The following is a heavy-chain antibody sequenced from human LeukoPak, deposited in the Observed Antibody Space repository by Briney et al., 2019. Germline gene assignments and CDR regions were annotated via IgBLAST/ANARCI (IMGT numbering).Heavy chain of an antibody. CDR3: ARHKNSGGFLMYNFDP. D-gene: IGHD1-20*01. V-gene: IGHV4-59*08. J-gene: IGHJ5*02. Sequence: SETLSLTCTVSGDSMNYYYWSWIRQSPGKGLEWIANVYYRGDTTYNPSLRSRVTMSLDTSKKRVSLTLTSVTAADSAVYYCARHKNSGGFLMYNFDPWGQGTLVTVSS. CDR2: VYYRGDT. CDR1: GDSMNYYY.